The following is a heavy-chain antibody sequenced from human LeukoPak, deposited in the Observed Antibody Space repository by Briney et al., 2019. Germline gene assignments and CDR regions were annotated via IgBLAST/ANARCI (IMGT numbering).Heavy chain of an antibody. D-gene: IGHD4-17*01. V-gene: IGHV4-61*02. CDR2: IYASGST. CDR3: ARDWEAYGDLPGAFDI. Sequence: SQTLSLTCTVSGGSISSGSYYWSWIRQPAGKGLEWIGRIYASGSTNYNPSLKSRVTMSVDTSKNQFSLKLSSMTAADTAVYYCARDWEAYGDLPGAFDIWGQGTMVTVSP. J-gene: IGHJ3*02. CDR1: GGSISSGSYY.